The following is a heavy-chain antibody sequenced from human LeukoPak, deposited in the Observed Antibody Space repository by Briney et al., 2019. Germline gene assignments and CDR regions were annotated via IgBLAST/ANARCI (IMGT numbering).Heavy chain of an antibody. CDR3: AREKSNYDSSGYRPFDY. V-gene: IGHV4-34*01. Sequence: SETLSLTCAVYGGSFSGYYWSWIRQPPGKGLEWIGEINHSGSTNYNPSLKSRVNISVDTSKNQLSLKLSSVTAADTAVDYCAREKSNYDSSGYRPFDYWGQGTLVTVSS. CDR1: GGSFSGYY. J-gene: IGHJ4*02. CDR2: INHSGST. D-gene: IGHD3-22*01.